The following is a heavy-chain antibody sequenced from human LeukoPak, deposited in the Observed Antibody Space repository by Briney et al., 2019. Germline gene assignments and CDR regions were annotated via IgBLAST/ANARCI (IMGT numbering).Heavy chain of an antibody. J-gene: IGHJ1*01. CDR3: ARGGLLRYFDWLLYSY. Sequence: ASVTVSCKASGYTFTGYYIHWVRQAPGQGLEWMGWINPNSGGTNYAQKFQGRVTMTRDTSISTAYMELSRLRSDDTAVYYCARGGLLRYFDWLLYSYWGQGTLVTVSS. V-gene: IGHV1-2*02. CDR2: INPNSGGT. CDR1: GYTFTGYY. D-gene: IGHD3-9*01.